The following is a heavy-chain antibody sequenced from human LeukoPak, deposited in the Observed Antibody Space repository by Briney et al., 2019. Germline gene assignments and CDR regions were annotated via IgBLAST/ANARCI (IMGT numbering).Heavy chain of an antibody. J-gene: IGHJ4*02. CDR3: ARGRSTGYPYYFEY. Sequence: ASVNVSCKASVYTFTSYDINWVRQATGQGLEWMRWMNPNSGSTGYAQKFQGRVTITRNTSISTAYMELSGLRSEDTAVYYCARGRSTGYPYYFEYWGQGTLVTVSS. CDR1: VYTFTSYD. CDR2: MNPNSGST. D-gene: IGHD5-12*01. V-gene: IGHV1-8*03.